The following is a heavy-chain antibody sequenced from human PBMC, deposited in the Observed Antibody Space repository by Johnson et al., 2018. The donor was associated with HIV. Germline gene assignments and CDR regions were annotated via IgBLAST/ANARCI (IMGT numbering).Heavy chain of an antibody. CDR1: GFPFGRHD. J-gene: IGHJ3*02. CDR3: ARDLGVVVATNAFDI. Sequence: VQLVEWGGGLVQPGGSLRLSSVASGFPFGRHDMHWVRQFTGKGLEWVSAISGSGGSTYYADSVKGRFTISRDKSKNTLYLQMNSLRAEDTALYYCARDLGVVVATNAFDIWGQGTMVTVSS. CDR2: ISGSGGST. V-gene: IGHV3-23*04. D-gene: IGHD2-15*01.